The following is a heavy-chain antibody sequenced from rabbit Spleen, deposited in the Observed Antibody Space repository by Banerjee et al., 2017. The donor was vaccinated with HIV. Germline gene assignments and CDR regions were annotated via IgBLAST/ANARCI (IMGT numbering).Heavy chain of an antibody. CDR2: IAGSSSGFA. D-gene: IGHD8-1*01. Sequence: QEQLVESGGGLVKPGASLTLSCTASGFSFSACDYMCCGRPPPGKGLEWFSCIAGSSSGFAYSATWAKGRFTCYKPSSTTVTLEMTSVTVADTASYFSERDSGGSFSSYGMNLWGPGTLVTVS. V-gene: IGHV1S45*01. J-gene: IGHJ6*01. CDR1: GFSFSACDY. CDR3: ERDSGGSFSSYGMNL.